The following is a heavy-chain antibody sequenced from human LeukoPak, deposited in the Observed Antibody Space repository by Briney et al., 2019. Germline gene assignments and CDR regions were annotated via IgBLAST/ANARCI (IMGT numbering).Heavy chain of an antibody. CDR3: SKGAYGDYYFDC. CDR2: IKSKTDGGTT. J-gene: IGHJ4*02. Sequence: GRSLRLSCTASGLTLTNAWMTGVRPAPGKGLEWVGRIKSKTDGGTTDYAASVKGRFTISRDDPKNMLYLQMNSLETEDSALYYCSKGAYGDYYFDCWGQGTLVSVSS. V-gene: IGHV3-15*01. CDR1: GLTLTNAW. D-gene: IGHD4-17*01.